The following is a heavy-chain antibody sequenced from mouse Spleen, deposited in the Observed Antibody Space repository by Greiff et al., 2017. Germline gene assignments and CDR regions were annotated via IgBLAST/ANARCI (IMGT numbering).Heavy chain of an antibody. V-gene: IGHV5-9-1*02. D-gene: IGHD2-3*01. CDR2: ISSGGDYI. Sequence: EVQRVESGEGLVKPGGSLKLSCAASGFTFSSYAMSWVRQTPEKRLEWVAYISSGGDYIYYADTVKGRFTISRDNARNTLYLQMSSLKSEDTAMYYCTRDGYLGSYYFDYWGQGTTLTVSS. CDR1: GFTFSSYA. J-gene: IGHJ2*01. CDR3: TRDGYLGSYYFDY.